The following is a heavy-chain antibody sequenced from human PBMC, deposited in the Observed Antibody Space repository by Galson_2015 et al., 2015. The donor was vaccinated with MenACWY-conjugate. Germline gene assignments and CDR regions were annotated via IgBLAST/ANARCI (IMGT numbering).Heavy chain of an antibody. CDR2: INGDGSKI. J-gene: IGHJ5*02. V-gene: IGHV3-74*01. Sequence: SLRLSCAASGFTFSNNWMHWVRQAPGKGLVWVSRINGDGSKIRYAESVKGRFTIFRDDAKNTMTLQMNSLRAEDKAVYYCTRDYPYDLWSSYSHNYFDPWSQGTLVTVSS. CDR3: TRDYPYDLWSSYSHNYFDP. D-gene: IGHD3-3*01. CDR1: GFTFSNNW.